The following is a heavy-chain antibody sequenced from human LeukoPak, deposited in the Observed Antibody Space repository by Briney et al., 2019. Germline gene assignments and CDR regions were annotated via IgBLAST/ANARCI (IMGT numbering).Heavy chain of an antibody. J-gene: IGHJ4*02. CDR3: ARVGGRDGYKPFDY. CDR2: IWYDGSNK. V-gene: IGHV3-33*01. D-gene: IGHD5-24*01. Sequence: GRSLRLSCAASGFTFSSYGMHWVRQAPGKGLEWVAVIWYDGSNKYYADSVKGRFTISRDNSKNTLYLQMNSLRAEDTAVYYCARVGGRDGYKPFDYWGQGTLVTVSS. CDR1: GFTFSSYG.